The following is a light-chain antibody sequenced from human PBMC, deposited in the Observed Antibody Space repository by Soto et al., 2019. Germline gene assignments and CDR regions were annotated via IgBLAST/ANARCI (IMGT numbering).Light chain of an antibody. CDR3: QQYDTYWT. CDR2: DVS. V-gene: IGKV1-5*01. J-gene: IGKJ1*01. CDR1: QSISNW. Sequence: DIQMTQSPSTLSASVGDRVTITCRASQSISNWLAWYQQKPGKAPKLLIYDVSSLESGVPSRFSGSGSGTEFTLTISSLQPDDSATYYCQQYDTYWTFGPGIKVEIK.